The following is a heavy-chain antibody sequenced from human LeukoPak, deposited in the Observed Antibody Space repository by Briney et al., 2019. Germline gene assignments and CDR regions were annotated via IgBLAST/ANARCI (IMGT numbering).Heavy chain of an antibody. D-gene: IGHD2-2*03. CDR2: ISSSGSSI. Sequence: PGGSLRLSCAASGFAFSSYEMNWVRRAPGKGLEWVSYISSSGSSIYYPDSVKGRFTISRDNAKNSLYLQMNSLRAEDTAVYYCATHGSAHYYMDVWGKGTTVTISS. J-gene: IGHJ6*03. CDR1: GFAFSSYE. V-gene: IGHV3-48*03. CDR3: ATHGSAHYYMDV.